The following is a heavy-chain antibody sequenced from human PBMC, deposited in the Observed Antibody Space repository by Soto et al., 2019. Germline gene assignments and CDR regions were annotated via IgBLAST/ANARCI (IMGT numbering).Heavy chain of an antibody. D-gene: IGHD2-21*02. V-gene: IGHV1-69*13. Sequence: SVKVSCKASGGTFSSYAISWVRQAPGQGLEWMGGIIPIFGTANYAQKFQGRVTITADESTSTAYMELSSLRSEDTAVYYCARDHTYCGGDCSPYFDYWRQGTLVTVSS. CDR2: IIPIFGTA. CDR3: ARDHTYCGGDCSPYFDY. J-gene: IGHJ4*02. CDR1: GGTFSSYA.